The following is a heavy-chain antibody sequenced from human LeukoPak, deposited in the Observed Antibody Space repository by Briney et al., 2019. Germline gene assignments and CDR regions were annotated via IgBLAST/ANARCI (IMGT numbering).Heavy chain of an antibody. CDR1: GFTFSSYS. V-gene: IGHV3-48*02. CDR3: ARGTFYSGSNFDY. CDR2: ISSSSTI. J-gene: IGHJ4*02. D-gene: IGHD1-26*01. Sequence: GGSLRLSCAASGFTFSSYSMTWVRQAPGKGLEWVSYISSSSTIYYADSVKGRFTISRDNAKNSLYLQMNSLRDEDTAVYYCARGTFYSGSNFDYWGQGTLVTVSS.